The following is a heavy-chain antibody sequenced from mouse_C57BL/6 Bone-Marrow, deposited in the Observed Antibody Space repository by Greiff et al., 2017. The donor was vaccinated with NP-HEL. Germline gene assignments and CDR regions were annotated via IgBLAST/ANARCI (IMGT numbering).Heavy chain of an antibody. J-gene: IGHJ2*01. Sequence: VQLQQSGAELVKPGASVKMSCKASGYTFTTYPIEWVKQNHGKSLEWIGNFHPYNDDTEYNEKFKNKATLTVEKSSSTVYMELSRLTYDDSSVYYCARGGNYWYNFDYWGQGTTLTVSS. CDR3: ARGGNYWYNFDY. D-gene: IGHD2-1*01. V-gene: IGHV1-47*01. CDR2: FHPYNDDT. CDR1: GYTFTTYP.